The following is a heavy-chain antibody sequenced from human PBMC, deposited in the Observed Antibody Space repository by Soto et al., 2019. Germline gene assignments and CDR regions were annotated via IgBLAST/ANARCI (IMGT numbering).Heavy chain of an antibody. V-gene: IGHV3-23*01. J-gene: IGHJ3*02. CDR1: GFIFSTYA. CDR2: ISSSGGST. D-gene: IGHD4-17*01. Sequence: EAQLLETGGGLVQPGGSLRLSCRASGFIFSTYAMNWVRQAPGEGLEWVSAISSSGGSTFYAESVRGRFTISRDNSVDTLYLQMSGLRTVATAVYYSAHPRGYGVFDAVDIWGQGTIVTVSS. CDR3: AHPRGYGVFDAVDI.